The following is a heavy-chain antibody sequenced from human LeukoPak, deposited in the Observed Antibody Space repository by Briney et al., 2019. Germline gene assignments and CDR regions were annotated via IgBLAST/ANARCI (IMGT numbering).Heavy chain of an antibody. V-gene: IGHV4-4*07. CDR3: ARQVYSSGWYYFFDS. J-gene: IGHJ4*02. CDR1: GGSISSYY. Sequence: SETLSLTCTVSGGSISSYYWSWIRQPAGKGLEWIGRIYTSGSTNYNPSLKSRVTMSVDTSKNQFSLKLSSVTAADTAVYYCARQVYSSGWYYFFDSWGQGTLVTVSS. D-gene: IGHD6-19*01. CDR2: IYTSGST.